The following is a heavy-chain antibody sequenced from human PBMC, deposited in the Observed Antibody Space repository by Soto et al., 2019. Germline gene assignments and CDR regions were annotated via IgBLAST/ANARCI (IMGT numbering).Heavy chain of an antibody. D-gene: IGHD2-15*01. CDR3: AKGFCSGGSCYSPEYFQH. CDR1: GFTFSSYA. CDR2: ISGSGGST. V-gene: IGHV3-23*01. Sequence: GSLKLSCAASGFTFSSYAMSWVRQAPGKGLEWVSAISGSGGSTYYADSVKGRFTISRDNSKNTLYLQMNSLRAEDTAVYYCAKGFCSGGSCYSPEYFQHWGQGTLVTVSS. J-gene: IGHJ1*01.